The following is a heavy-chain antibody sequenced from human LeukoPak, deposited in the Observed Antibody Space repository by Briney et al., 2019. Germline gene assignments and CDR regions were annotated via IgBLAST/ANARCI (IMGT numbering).Heavy chain of an antibody. Sequence: GGSLRLSCAASGFTVSSNYMSWVRQAPGKGLEWVSVIYSGGSTYYADSVKGRFTISRDNSKNTLYLQMNSLRAEDTAVYYCARAPYYCSGGSCYPGYYFDYWGQGTLVTVSS. CDR2: IYSGGST. D-gene: IGHD2-15*01. J-gene: IGHJ4*02. CDR1: GFTVSSNY. V-gene: IGHV3-53*01. CDR3: ARAPYYCSGGSCYPGYYFDY.